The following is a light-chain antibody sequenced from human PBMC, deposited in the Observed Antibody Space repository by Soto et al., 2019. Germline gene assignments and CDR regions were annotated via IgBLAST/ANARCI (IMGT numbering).Light chain of an antibody. CDR3: QQYGSSVYT. J-gene: IGKJ2*01. Sequence: EIVLTQSPGTLSLSPGERATLSCRASQSFSSSYLAWYQQKPGQAPRLLIYGASSRATGIPDRFSGSGSGTDFTLTISRLEPDECAVYYCQQYGSSVYTFGQGTKLEIK. CDR2: GAS. CDR1: QSFSSSY. V-gene: IGKV3-20*01.